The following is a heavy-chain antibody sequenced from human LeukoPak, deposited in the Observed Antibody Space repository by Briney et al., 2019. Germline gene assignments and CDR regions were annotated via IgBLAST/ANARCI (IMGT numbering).Heavy chain of an antibody. CDR3: AKGRSGNQPPFDY. D-gene: IGHD1-14*01. V-gene: IGHV1-69*13. CDR1: GGTFSSYA. Sequence: GASVKVSCKASGGTFSSYAISWVRQAPGQGLEWMGGIIPIFGTANYAQKFQGRVTITADESTSTAYMELSSLRSEDTAVYYCAKGRSGNQPPFDYWGQGTLVTVSS. CDR2: IIPIFGTA. J-gene: IGHJ4*02.